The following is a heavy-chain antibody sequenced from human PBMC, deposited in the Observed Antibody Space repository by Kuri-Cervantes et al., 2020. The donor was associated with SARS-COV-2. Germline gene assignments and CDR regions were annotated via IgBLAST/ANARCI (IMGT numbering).Heavy chain of an antibody. J-gene: IGHJ4*02. V-gene: IGHV3-30-3*01. CDR3: ARDQDDFWSGYRLTFDY. D-gene: IGHD3-3*01. Sequence: SCAASGFTFSSCAMHWVRQAPGKGLEWVAVISYDGSNKYYADSVKGRFTISRDNSKNTLYLQMNSLRAEDAAVYYCARDQDDFWSGYRLTFDYWGQGTLVTVSS. CDR2: ISYDGSNK. CDR1: GFTFSSCA.